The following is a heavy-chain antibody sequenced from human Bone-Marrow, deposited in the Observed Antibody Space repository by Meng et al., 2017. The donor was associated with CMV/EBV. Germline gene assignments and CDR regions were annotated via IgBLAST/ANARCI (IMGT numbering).Heavy chain of an antibody. V-gene: IGHV4-61*01. CDR1: GGSVSSGSYY. CDR2: IYYSGST. J-gene: IGHJ5*02. CDR3: ARVLSGWLDP. Sequence: SETLSLTCTVSGGSVSSGSYYWSWIRQPPGKGLEWIGYIYYSGSTNYNPSLKSRVIISVDTSKNQFSLKVRSVTAADTAVYYCARVLSGWLDPWGQGSLVTVSS.